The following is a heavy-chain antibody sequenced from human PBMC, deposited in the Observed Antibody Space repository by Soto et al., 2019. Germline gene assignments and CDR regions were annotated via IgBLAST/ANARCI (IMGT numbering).Heavy chain of an antibody. V-gene: IGHV4-59*01. CDR2: VYFSGST. J-gene: IGHJ4*02. Sequence: QERLQESGPGLVKPSETLSLTCSVSGGSINGYYWNWIRQPPVKGLEWLGNVYFSGSTHYNPSLEARLTISVDTSKKQISLKLRSVTAADTAVYYCARQEAVPGTPFDSWGQGTLVSVSS. CDR3: ARQEAVPGTPFDS. D-gene: IGHD6-19*01. CDR1: GGSINGYY.